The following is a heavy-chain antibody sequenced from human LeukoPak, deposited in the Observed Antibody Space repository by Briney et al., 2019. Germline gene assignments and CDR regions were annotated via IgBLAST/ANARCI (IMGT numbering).Heavy chain of an antibody. D-gene: IGHD3-16*02. CDR1: GGSISSSSYY. CDR2: IYYSGST. Sequence: NSSETLSLTCTVSGGSISSSSYYWGWIRQPPGKGLEWIGSIYYSGSTYYNPSLKSRVTISVDTSKSQFSLKLSSVTAADTAVYYCASNQGGVIARWGQGTLVTVSS. J-gene: IGHJ4*02. V-gene: IGHV4-39*07. CDR3: ASNQGGVIAR.